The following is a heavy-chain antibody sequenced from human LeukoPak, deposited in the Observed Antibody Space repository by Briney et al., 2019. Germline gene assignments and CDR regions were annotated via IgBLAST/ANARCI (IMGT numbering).Heavy chain of an antibody. CDR3: ARQEGGIVGPY. Sequence: SETLSLTCTVSGGSINSYFWTWIRQPAGKGLEWIGRIYTGGSTNYNPSLKSRVTMSVDTSKNQFSLKLSSVTAADTGVYYCARQEGGIVGPYWGQGTMVTVSS. J-gene: IGHJ3*01. V-gene: IGHV4-4*07. CDR2: IYTGGST. CDR1: GGSINSYF. D-gene: IGHD1-26*01.